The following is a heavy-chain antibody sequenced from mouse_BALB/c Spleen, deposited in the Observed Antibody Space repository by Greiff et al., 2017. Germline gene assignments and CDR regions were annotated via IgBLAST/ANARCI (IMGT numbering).Heavy chain of an antibody. CDR2: ISYSGST. J-gene: IGHJ1*01. CDR1: GYSITSDYA. D-gene: IGHD2-4*01. CDR3: ASTMITTDWYFDV. V-gene: IGHV3-2*02. Sequence: VQLKESGPGLVKPSQSLSLTCTVTGYSITSDYAWNWIRQFPGNKLEWMGYISYSGSTSYNPSLKSRISITRDTSKNQFFLQLNSVTTEDTATYYCASTMITTDWYFDVWGAGTTVTVSS.